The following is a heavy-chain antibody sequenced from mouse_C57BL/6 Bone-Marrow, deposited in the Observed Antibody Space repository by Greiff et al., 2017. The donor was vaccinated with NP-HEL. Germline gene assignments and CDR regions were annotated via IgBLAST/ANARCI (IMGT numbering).Heavy chain of an antibody. CDR2: INPYNGGT. CDR1: GYTFTDYY. V-gene: IGHV1-19*01. Sequence: VQLQQSGPVLVKPGASVKMSCKASGYTFTDYYMNWVKQSYGKSLEWIGVINPYNGGTSYNQKFKGKATLTVDKSSSTAYMELNSLTSEDSAVYYCAGGSSYVRNWYFDVWGTGTTVTVSS. J-gene: IGHJ1*03. CDR3: AGGSSYVRNWYFDV. D-gene: IGHD1-1*01.